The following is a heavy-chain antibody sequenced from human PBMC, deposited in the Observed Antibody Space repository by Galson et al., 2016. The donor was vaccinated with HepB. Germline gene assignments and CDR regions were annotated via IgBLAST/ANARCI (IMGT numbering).Heavy chain of an antibody. CDR2: ITTSGSPL. D-gene: IGHD5-18*01. CDR3: ARDPDTASKVDV. CDR1: GFSFSGHY. Sequence: SLRLSCAASGFSFSGHYMSWIRQVPGKGLESIAYITTSGSPLWYGEAVKGRCTISRDNAMSSLYLQLNSLRAADTAVYYFARDPDTASKVDVCGLGTTVTVS. V-gene: IGHV3-11*01. J-gene: IGHJ6*02.